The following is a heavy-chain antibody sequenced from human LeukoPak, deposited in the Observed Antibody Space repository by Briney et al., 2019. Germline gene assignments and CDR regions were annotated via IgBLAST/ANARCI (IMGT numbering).Heavy chain of an antibody. J-gene: IGHJ4*02. V-gene: IGHV3-21*01. CDR2: ISSDSNYI. D-gene: IGHD2-15*01. CDR3: ARDPGGHFDY. Sequence: KTGGSLRLSCAASEFTFSNYNMNWVRQALGKGLEWVSSISSDSNYIYHADSVKGRFTISRGNAKNSLYLPMNSLRAEDTAVYYCARDPGGHFDYWGQGTLVTVSS. CDR1: EFTFSNYN.